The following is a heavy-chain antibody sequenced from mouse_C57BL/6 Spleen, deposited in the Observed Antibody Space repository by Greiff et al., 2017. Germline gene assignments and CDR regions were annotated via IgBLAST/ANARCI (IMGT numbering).Heavy chain of an antibody. J-gene: IGHJ1*03. D-gene: IGHD2-4*01. V-gene: IGHV1-82*01. Sequence: VQLVESGPELVKPGASVKISCKASGYAFSSSWMNWVKQRPGKGLEWIGRIYPGDGDTNYNGKFKGKATLTADQSSSTAYMQLSSLTSEDSAVYFCARRSMIRRYFDVWGTGTTVTVSS. CDR1: GYAFSSSW. CDR3: ARRSMIRRYFDV. CDR2: IYPGDGDT.